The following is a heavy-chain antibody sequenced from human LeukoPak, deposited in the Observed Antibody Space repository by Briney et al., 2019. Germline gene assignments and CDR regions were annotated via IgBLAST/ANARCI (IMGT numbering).Heavy chain of an antibody. V-gene: IGHV3-30-3*01. D-gene: IGHD3-10*01. J-gene: IGHJ4*02. Sequence: GRSLRLSCAASGFTFSSYAMHWVRQAPGKGLEWVAVISYDGSNKYYADSVKGRFTIPRDNSNNTRDLRMNSLRAEDTAVYYCARDSSLGEWGQGTLVTVSS. CDR3: ARDSSLGE. CDR2: ISYDGSNK. CDR1: GFTFSSYA.